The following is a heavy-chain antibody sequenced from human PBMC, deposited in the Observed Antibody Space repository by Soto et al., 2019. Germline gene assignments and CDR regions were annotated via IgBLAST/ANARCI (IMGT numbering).Heavy chain of an antibody. V-gene: IGHV3-33*01. CDR1: GFTFSSYG. D-gene: IGHD3-10*01. J-gene: IGHJ6*02. CDR3: ARDSVYYGSGSLIYGMDV. CDR2: IWYDGSNK. Sequence: PGGSLRLSCAASGFTFSSYGMHWVRQAPGKGLEWVAVIWYDGSNKYYADSVKGRFTISRDNSKNTLYLQMNSLRAEDTAVYYCARDSVYYGSGSLIYGMDVWGQGTTVTVSS.